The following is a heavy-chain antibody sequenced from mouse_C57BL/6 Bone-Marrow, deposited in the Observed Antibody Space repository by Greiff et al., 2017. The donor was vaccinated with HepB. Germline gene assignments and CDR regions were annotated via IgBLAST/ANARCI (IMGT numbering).Heavy chain of an antibody. V-gene: IGHV7-3*01. CDR3: ARYEGRAMDY. Sequence: EVQLQQSGGGLVQPGGSLSLSCAASGFTFTDYYMSWVRQPPGKALEWLGFIRNKANGYTTEYSASVKGRFTISRDNSQSILYLQMNALRAEDSATYYCARYEGRAMDYWGQGTSVTVSS. J-gene: IGHJ4*01. CDR2: IRNKANGYTT. CDR1: GFTFTDYY.